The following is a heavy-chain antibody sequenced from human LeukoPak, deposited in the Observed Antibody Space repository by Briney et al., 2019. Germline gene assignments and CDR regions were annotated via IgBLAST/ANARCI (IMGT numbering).Heavy chain of an antibody. V-gene: IGHV3-23*01. CDR1: GFTLNNYA. CDR2: INDSGDST. CDR3: ARDDPSRDSSAPGAFDI. Sequence: GGSLRLSCAASGFTLNNYAMSWVRQAPGKGLEWVSTINDSGDSTYYADSVEGRFSISRDNSKNTLYLQMNSLRAEDTAVYYCARDDPSRDSSAPGAFDIWGQGTMVTVSS. D-gene: IGHD3-22*01. J-gene: IGHJ3*02.